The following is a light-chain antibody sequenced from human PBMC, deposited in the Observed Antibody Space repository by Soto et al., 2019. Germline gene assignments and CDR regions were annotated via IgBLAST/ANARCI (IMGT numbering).Light chain of an antibody. J-gene: IGLJ3*02. CDR2: LEGSGSY. V-gene: IGLV4-60*03. CDR3: ETWASNTRV. CDR1: SGHSSYI. Sequence: QPVLTQSSSASASLGSSVKLTCTLSSGHSSYIIAWHQQQPGKAPRYLMKLEGSGSYNKGSGVPDRFSGSSSGADRYLTISNLQSEDVADYYCETWASNTRVYGGGTKLTVL.